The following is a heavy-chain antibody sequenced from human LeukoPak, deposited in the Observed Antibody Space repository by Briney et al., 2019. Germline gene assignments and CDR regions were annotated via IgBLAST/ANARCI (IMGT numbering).Heavy chain of an antibody. D-gene: IGHD6-13*01. J-gene: IGHJ4*02. CDR2: ISSSGSPI. CDR1: GFTFSSYE. Sequence: PGGSLRLSCATSGFTFSSYEMNWVRQAPGKGLEWVSYISSSGSPIYYADSVKGRFTISRDNSENTLYLQIDSLRAEDTAIYFCARVAPSSWYNDYWGQGTLVTVSS. V-gene: IGHV3-48*03. CDR3: ARVAPSSWYNDY.